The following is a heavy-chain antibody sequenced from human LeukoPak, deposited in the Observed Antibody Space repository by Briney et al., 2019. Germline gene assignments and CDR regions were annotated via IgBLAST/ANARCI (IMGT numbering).Heavy chain of an antibody. CDR2: INHSGST. Sequence: SETLSLTCAVYGGSFSGYYWSWIRQPPGKGLEWIGEINHSGSTNYNPSLKSRVTISVDTSKNQFSLKLSSVTAADTAVYYCARSIILAVAGDYFDYWGQGTLVTVSS. V-gene: IGHV4-34*01. D-gene: IGHD6-19*01. CDR3: ARSIILAVAGDYFDY. J-gene: IGHJ4*02. CDR1: GGSFSGYY.